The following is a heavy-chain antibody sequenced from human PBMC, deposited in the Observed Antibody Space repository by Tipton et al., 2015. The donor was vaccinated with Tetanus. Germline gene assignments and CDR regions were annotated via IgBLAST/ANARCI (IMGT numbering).Heavy chain of an antibody. CDR3: ARVSPVGCNSPPHFDY. D-gene: IGHD4-23*01. CDR2: IYYSGST. Sequence: TLSLTCTVSGGSISSYYWSWIRQPPGKGLEWIGYIYYSGSTNYNPSLKSRVTISVDTSKNQFSLKLSSVTAADTAVYYCARVSPVGCNSPPHFDYWGQGTLVTVSS. CDR1: GGSISSYY. V-gene: IGHV4-59*01. J-gene: IGHJ4*02.